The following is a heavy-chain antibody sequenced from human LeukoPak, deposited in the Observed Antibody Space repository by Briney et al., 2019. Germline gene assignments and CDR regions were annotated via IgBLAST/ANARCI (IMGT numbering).Heavy chain of an antibody. CDR2: IYYSGST. CDR1: GGSISSGGYY. CDR3: ARDRDLGLFDY. V-gene: IGHV4-61*08. J-gene: IGHJ4*02. D-gene: IGHD1-26*01. Sequence: PSQTLSLTCTVSGGSISSGGYYWSWIRQPPGKGLEWIGYIYYSGSTNYNPSLKSRVTISVDTSKNQFSLKLSSVTAADTAVYYCARDRDLGLFDYWGQGTLVTVSS.